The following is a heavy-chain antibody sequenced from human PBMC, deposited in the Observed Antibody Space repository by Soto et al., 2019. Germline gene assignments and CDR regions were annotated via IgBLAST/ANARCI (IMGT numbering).Heavy chain of an antibody. D-gene: IGHD1-1*01. Sequence: GGSLRLSCTASGFTFRSYAMHWVRQAPGKGLEWVAVISGDGSDKYYADSMKGRFTISRDKSKNTLYLQMNTLSAEDTAVYCARDRHDEPVFCFDYWGQGALVTVSS. J-gene: IGHJ4*02. CDR2: ISGDGSDK. CDR3: ARDRHDEPVFCFDY. V-gene: IGHV3-30*03. CDR1: GFTFRSYA.